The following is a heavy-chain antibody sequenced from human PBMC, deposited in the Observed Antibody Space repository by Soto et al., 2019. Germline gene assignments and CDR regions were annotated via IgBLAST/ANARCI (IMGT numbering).Heavy chain of an antibody. Sequence: SETLSLTCTVSGGSICIYYWRWMRQPPGKGLEWIGYIYYSGSTNYNPSLKSRVTISVDTSKNLFSLKLSSVTAADTAAYYCASVNSRDGYNYSDAFDIWGQGTMVTVSS. CDR3: ASVNSRDGYNYSDAFDI. CDR2: IYYSGST. CDR1: GGSICIYY. J-gene: IGHJ3*02. V-gene: IGHV4-59*01. D-gene: IGHD5-12*01.